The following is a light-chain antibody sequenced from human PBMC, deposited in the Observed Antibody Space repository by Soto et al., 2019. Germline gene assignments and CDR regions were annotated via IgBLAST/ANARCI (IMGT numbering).Light chain of an antibody. V-gene: IGLV3-1*01. J-gene: IGLJ3*02. CDR3: QAWDSTWGV. Sequence: SYELTQPPSVSVSPGQTASITCSGDNLGDKYACWYQQKPGQSPGLVIYQDTKRPSGIPERFSGSNSGNTATLTISGTQAMDEADYYCQAWDSTWGVFGGGTKLTVL. CDR1: NLGDKY. CDR2: QDT.